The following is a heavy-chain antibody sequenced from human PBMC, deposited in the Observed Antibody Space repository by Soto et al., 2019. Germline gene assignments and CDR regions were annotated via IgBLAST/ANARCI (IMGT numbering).Heavy chain of an antibody. D-gene: IGHD5-12*01. J-gene: IGHJ6*02. CDR1: GFTFSSYA. CDR2: ISYDGSNK. CDR3: ASPGGWIYYYGRDF. V-gene: IGHV3-30-3*01. Sequence: QVQLVESGGGVVQPGRSLRLSCAASGFTFSSYAMHWVRQAPGKGLEWVAVISYDGSNKYYADSVKGRFTISRDNSKNTLYLPMNSLRAEDTVVYYCASPGGWIYYYGRDFWGQVTTVTVSS.